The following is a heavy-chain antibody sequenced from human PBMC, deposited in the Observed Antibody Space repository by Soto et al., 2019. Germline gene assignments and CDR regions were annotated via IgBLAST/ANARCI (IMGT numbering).Heavy chain of an antibody. D-gene: IGHD5-18*01. J-gene: IGHJ4*02. CDR3: AADLPRGYSYGSS. CDR1: GFTFTSSA. V-gene: IGHV1-58*01. Sequence: SVKVSCKASGFTFTSSAVQWVRQARGQRLEWIGWIVVGSGNTNYAQKFQERVTITRDMSTSTAYMELSSLRSEDTAVYYCAADLPRGYSYGSSWGQGTLVTVSS. CDR2: IVVGSGNT.